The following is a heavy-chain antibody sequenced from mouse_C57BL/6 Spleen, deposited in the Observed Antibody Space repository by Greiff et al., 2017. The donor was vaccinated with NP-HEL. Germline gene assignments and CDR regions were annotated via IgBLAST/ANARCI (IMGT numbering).Heavy chain of an antibody. Sequence: QLQQSDAELVKPGASVKISCKVSGYTFTDHTIHWMKQRPEQGLEWIGYIYPRDGSTKYNEKFKGKATLTADKSSSTAYMQLNSLTSEDSAVYFCARHYYYGSSYWYFDVWGTGTTVTVSS. CDR2: IYPRDGST. CDR1: GYTFTDHT. J-gene: IGHJ1*03. V-gene: IGHV1-78*01. CDR3: ARHYYYGSSYWYFDV. D-gene: IGHD1-1*01.